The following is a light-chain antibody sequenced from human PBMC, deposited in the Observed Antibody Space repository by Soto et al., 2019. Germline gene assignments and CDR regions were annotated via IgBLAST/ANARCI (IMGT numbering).Light chain of an antibody. CDR3: QQYYSTPPT. J-gene: IGKJ1*01. Sequence: DIVMTQSQDSLAVSLGERATINCKSSQSVLYSSNNKNYLAWYQQKPGQPPKLLIYWASTRESGVRDRFSGSGSETDFTLTITSLQAEDVAVYFCQQYYSTPPTFGQGTKVEIK. CDR1: QSVLYSSNNKNY. V-gene: IGKV4-1*01. CDR2: WAS.